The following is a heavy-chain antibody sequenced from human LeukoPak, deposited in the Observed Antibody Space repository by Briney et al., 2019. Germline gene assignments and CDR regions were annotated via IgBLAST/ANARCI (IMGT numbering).Heavy chain of an antibody. CDR3: TTDQFTWELLPWLVRS. J-gene: IGHJ5*02. D-gene: IGHD4-23*01. V-gene: IGHV3-15*05. CDR1: GFTFSDSW. Sequence: GGSLRLSCAASGFTFSDSWMSWERQAPGKGLEWVGRVKSKTDDGTTDYAPPVKGRFKISRDDATNTLYLQMNSLQIEDTAVYYCTTDQFTWELLPWLVRSWGQGTLVSVSS. CDR2: VKSKTDDGTT.